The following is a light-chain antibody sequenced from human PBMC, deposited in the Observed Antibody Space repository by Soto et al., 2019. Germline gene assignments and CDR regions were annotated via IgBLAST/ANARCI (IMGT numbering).Light chain of an antibody. J-gene: IGKJ1*01. CDR2: GAC. CDR1: QSVGNDS. CDR3: QQNGSSET. V-gene: IGKV3-20*01. Sequence: IVLTLSPGTLSLSQGERASLSCRASQSVGNDSSAWYLQKPGQAPRLLIDGACSRATGIHDRFSSSGSGTDFTLTSSRLEHDDSVVYCHQQNGSSETFGQGT.